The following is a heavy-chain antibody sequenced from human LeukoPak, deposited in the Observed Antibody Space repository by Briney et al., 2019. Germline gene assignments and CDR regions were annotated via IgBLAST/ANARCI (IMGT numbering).Heavy chain of an antibody. CDR2: ISSSSRTT. CDR3: AKDAAGPEY. V-gene: IGHV3-48*01. D-gene: IGHD6-13*01. Sequence: PGGSLRLSCAASAFSFSAYSMNWVRQAPGKGLEWVSYISSSSRTTYYADSVKGRSTISRDNSKNTLYLQMNSLRAEDTAVYYCAKDAAGPEYWGQGTLVTVSS. J-gene: IGHJ4*02. CDR1: AFSFSAYS.